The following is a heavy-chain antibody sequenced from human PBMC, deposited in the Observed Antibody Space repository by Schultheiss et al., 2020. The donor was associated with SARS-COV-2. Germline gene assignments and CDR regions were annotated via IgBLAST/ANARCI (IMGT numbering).Heavy chain of an antibody. J-gene: IGHJ4*02. D-gene: IGHD1-14*01. CDR2: ISGSGGST. CDR1: GFTFGVYW. V-gene: IGHV3-23*01. CDR3: ARVDADSEAEVDY. Sequence: GESLKISCAASGFTFGVYWMQWVRQAPGKGLEWVSAISGSGGSTYYADSVKGRFTISRDNSKNTLYLQMNSLRAEDTAVYYCARVDADSEAEVDYWGQGTLVAVSS.